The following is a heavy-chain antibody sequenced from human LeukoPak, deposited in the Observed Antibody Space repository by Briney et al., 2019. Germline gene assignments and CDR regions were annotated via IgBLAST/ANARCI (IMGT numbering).Heavy chain of an antibody. J-gene: IGHJ4*02. CDR3: ARALLEEATEFDY. V-gene: IGHV3-23*01. CDR1: GFTFSSYV. D-gene: IGHD5-12*01. Sequence: GGSLRLSCAASGFTFSSYVMSWVRQAPGEGLEWGSAISCNETKKYYADSVKGRFAISRDNSKNTLYLQMNSLRVEDTAVYYCARALLEEATEFDYWGQGTLVTVSS. CDR2: ISCNETKK.